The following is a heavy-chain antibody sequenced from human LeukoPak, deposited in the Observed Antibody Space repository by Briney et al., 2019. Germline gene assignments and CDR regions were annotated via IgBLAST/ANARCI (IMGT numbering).Heavy chain of an antibody. CDR2: INHSGST. V-gene: IGHV4-34*01. J-gene: IGHJ5*02. Sequence: SETLSLTCAVYGGSFSGYYWSWIRQPPGKGLEWIGEINHSGSTNYNPSLKSRVTISVDTSKNQFSLKLSSVTAADTAVYYCARGRYYGSGSVHGYNRFDPWGQGTLVTVSS. CDR3: ARGRYYGSGSVHGYNRFDP. CDR1: GGSFSGYY. D-gene: IGHD3-10*01.